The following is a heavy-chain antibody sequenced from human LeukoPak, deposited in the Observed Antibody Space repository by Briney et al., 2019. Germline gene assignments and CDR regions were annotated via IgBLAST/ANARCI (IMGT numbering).Heavy chain of an antibody. CDR3: AKAVTATGQWEGDY. CDR1: GFTFSSYG. Sequence: GGSLRLSCAASGFTFSSYGMRWVRQAPGKGLEWVAFIRYDGSNKYYADSVKGRFTISRDNSKNTLYLQMNSLRAEDTAVYYCAKAVTATGQWEGDYWGQGNLVTVSS. D-gene: IGHD2-21*02. J-gene: IGHJ4*02. CDR2: IRYDGSNK. V-gene: IGHV3-30*02.